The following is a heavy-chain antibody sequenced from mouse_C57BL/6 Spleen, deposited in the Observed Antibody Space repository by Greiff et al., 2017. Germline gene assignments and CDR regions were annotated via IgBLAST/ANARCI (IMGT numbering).Heavy chain of an antibody. J-gene: IGHJ4*01. CDR3: AREGHAMDY. V-gene: IGHV1-69*01. Sequence: QVRLQQPGAELVMPGASVKLSCKASGYTFTSYWMHWVKQRPGQGLEWIGEIDPSDSYTNYNQKFKGKSTLTVDKSSSTAYMQLSSLTSEDSAVYYCAREGHAMDYWGQGTSVTVSS. CDR1: GYTFTSYW. CDR2: IDPSDSYT. D-gene: IGHD3-3*01.